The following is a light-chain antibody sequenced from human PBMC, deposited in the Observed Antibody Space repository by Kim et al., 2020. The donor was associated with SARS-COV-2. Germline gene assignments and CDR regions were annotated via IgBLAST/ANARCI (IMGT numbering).Light chain of an antibody. CDR2: GTS. V-gene: IGKV3-20*01. Sequence: SPGEIPTLSCRASQTISRPYLAWYQQKPGQAPRLLIFGTSNRAIGIPDRFSGSGSGTDFTLTISRLEPEDFAVYYCQQYGSSPPYTFGQGTKLEI. CDR3: QQYGSSPPYT. J-gene: IGKJ2*01. CDR1: QTISRPY.